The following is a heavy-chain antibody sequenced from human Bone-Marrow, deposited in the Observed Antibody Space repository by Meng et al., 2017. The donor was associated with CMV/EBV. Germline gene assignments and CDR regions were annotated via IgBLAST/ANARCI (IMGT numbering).Heavy chain of an antibody. J-gene: IGHJ6*02. D-gene: IGHD2-2*01. CDR3: ARRPYCSSTSCYYYYYGMDV. CDR2: ISNDGSNK. V-gene: IGHV3-30*04. CDR1: GFTFSSYA. Sequence: GESLKISCAASGFTFSSYAMHWVRQALGKGLEWVAVISNDGSNKYYTDSVKGRFTSSRDNSKNKLYLQMNSLRAEDSAVYYCARRPYCSSTSCYYYYYGMDVWGQGTTVTVSS.